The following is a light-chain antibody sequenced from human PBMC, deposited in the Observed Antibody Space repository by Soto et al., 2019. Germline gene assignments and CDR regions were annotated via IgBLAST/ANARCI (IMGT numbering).Light chain of an antibody. CDR1: QSVSSY. J-gene: IGKJ1*01. V-gene: IGKV3-11*01. CDR2: DAS. Sequence: EIVMTQSPATLSVSPGERATLSCRASQSVSSYLAWYQQKPGQAPRLLIYDASNRATGIPARFSGGGSGTDFTLTIGSLEPEDFAVYYCQQRSNWRTFGQGTKVDIK. CDR3: QQRSNWRT.